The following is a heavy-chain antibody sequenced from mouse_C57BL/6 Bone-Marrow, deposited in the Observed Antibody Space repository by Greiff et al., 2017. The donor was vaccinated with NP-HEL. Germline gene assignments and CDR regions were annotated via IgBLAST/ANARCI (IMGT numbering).Heavy chain of an antibody. CDR1: GYTFTSYW. CDR3: ASGGEDFDY. CDR2: IDPSDSYT. V-gene: IGHV1-69*01. Sequence: QVQLQQPGAELVMPGASVKLSCKASGYTFTSYWMHWVKQRPGQGLEWIGEIDPSDSYTNYNQKFKGKSTLTVDKSSSTAYMQLSSLTSEDSAVYYCASGGEDFDYWGQGTTLTVSS. J-gene: IGHJ2*01.